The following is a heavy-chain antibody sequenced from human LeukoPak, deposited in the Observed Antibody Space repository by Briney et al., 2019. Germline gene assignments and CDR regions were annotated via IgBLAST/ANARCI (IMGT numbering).Heavy chain of an antibody. CDR2: ISSSSSYM. D-gene: IGHD1-26*01. J-gene: IGHJ4*02. V-gene: IGHV3-21*04. Sequence: GGSLRLSCAASGFTFSSYSMNWVRQAPGKGLEWVSSISSSSSYMYYADSVKGRFTISRDNSKNTLYLQMNSLRAEDTALYFCAKKAQYNGNYLLDYWGQGTLVTVSS. CDR1: GFTFSSYS. CDR3: AKKAQYNGNYLLDY.